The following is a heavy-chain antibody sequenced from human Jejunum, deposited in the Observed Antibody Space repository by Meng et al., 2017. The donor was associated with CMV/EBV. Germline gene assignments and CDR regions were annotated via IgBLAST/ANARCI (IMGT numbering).Heavy chain of an antibody. J-gene: IGHJ4*02. Sequence: RLSCAASGFTFNTYEMNWVRQAPGKGLEWISYISSSDGTIYYADSVKGRFTISRDNAKNSLYLQMNSLRAEDTAVYHCARGNALDYWGLGTLVTVSS. CDR3: ARGNALDY. CDR2: ISSSDGTI. CDR1: GFTFNTYE. V-gene: IGHV3-48*03.